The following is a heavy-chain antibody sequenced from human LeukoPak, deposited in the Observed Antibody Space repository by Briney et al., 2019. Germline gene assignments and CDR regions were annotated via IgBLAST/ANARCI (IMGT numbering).Heavy chain of an antibody. CDR2: IYPGDSDT. Sequence: GASLKISCKGSGYGFTSYWIGWVRQMPGKGLEWMGIIYPGDSDTRYSPSFQGQVTISADKSISTAYLQWSSLKASDTAMYYCARLTTMIVVVPGDFDYWGQGTLVTVSS. V-gene: IGHV5-51*01. CDR3: ARLTTMIVVVPGDFDY. J-gene: IGHJ4*02. D-gene: IGHD3-22*01. CDR1: GYGFTSYW.